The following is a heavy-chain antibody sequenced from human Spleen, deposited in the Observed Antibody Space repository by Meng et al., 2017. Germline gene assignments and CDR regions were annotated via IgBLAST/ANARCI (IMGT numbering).Heavy chain of an antibody. CDR1: GVSFSDYY. CDR3: ARGPTTMAHDFDY. CDR2: INHSGST. J-gene: IGHJ4*02. V-gene: IGHV4-34*01. Sequence: QVGAGLCTRSLTPSLTCVVSGVSFSDYYWSWIRQHPGKGLEWIGEINHSGSTNYNPSLESRATISVDTSQNNLSLKLSSVTAADSAVYYCARGPTTMAHDFDYWGQGTLVTVSS. D-gene: IGHD4-11*01.